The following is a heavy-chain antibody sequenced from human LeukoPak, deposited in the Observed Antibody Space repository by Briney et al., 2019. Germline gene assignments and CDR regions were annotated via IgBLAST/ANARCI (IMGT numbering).Heavy chain of an antibody. CDR2: ISSSSSYI. D-gene: IGHD6-13*01. V-gene: IGHV3-21*01. J-gene: IGHJ3*02. CDR3: ARLGIAAAGKGDAFDI. Sequence: GGSLRLSCAASGFTFSSYSMNWVRQAPGKGLEWVSSISSSSSYIYYADSVKGRFTISRDNAKNSLYLQMNSLRAEDTAVYYCARLGIAAAGKGDAFDIWGQGTMVTVSS. CDR1: GFTFSSYS.